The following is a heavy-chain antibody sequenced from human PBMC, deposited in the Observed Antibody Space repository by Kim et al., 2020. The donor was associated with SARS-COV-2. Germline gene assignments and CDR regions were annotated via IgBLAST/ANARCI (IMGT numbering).Heavy chain of an antibody. J-gene: IGHJ5*02. CDR3: AGKRNYYGSGRYYKLGEQS. Sequence: SETLSLTCAVYGGSFSAYYWSWIRQPPGKGLEWIGEINHSGSTNYNPSLKSRVTISVDTSTNQFSLKLSSVTAADTAVYYCAGKRNYYGSGRYYKLGEQSWGQGALVTVSS. V-gene: IGHV4-34*01. D-gene: IGHD3-10*01. CDR1: GGSFSAYY. CDR2: INHSGST.